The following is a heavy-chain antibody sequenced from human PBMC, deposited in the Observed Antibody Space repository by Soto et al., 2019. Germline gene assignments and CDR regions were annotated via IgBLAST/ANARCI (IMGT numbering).Heavy chain of an antibody. CDR2: ISVYSGNT. D-gene: IGHD3-10*01. CDR3: ERGLGEFDP. V-gene: IGHV1-18*01. Sequence: QVQLVQSGADVKKPGASVKVSCKTSGYTFTNYGITWVRLAPGQRPEWMGWISVYSGNTDYAQKFQGRLTMTTDTSSSTVYMELRGLRSDDTAVYYCERGLGEFDPWGQGTLVTVSS. J-gene: IGHJ5*02. CDR1: GYTFTNYG.